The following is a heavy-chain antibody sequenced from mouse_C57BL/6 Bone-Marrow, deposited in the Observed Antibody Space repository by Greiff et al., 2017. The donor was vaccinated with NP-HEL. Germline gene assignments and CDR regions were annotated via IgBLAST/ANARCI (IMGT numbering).Heavy chain of an antibody. J-gene: IGHJ1*03. Sequence: QVHVKQPGAELVKPGASVKMSCKASGYTFTSYWITWVKQRPGQGLEWIGDIYPGSGSTNYNEKFKSKATLTVDTSSSTAYMQLSSLTSEDSAVYYCARGRELVWYFDVWGTGTTVTVSS. CDR2: IYPGSGST. D-gene: IGHD4-1*01. CDR1: GYTFTSYW. V-gene: IGHV1-55*01. CDR3: ARGRELVWYFDV.